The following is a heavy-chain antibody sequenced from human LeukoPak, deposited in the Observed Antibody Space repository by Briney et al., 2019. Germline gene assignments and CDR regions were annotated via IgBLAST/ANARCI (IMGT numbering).Heavy chain of an antibody. J-gene: IGHJ4*02. V-gene: IGHV3-30-3*01. D-gene: IGHD5-12*01. CDR2: FSYDGNSK. CDR3: ARGKGQDSGYDYFLDY. Sequence: GGSLRLSCAASGFTFSNYAIHWVRQAPGKGLEWVTLFSYDGNSKYYADSVKGRFTISRDNSKNTLYLQMSSLRADDSAVYYCARGKGQDSGYDYFLDYWGQGTLVTVSS. CDR1: GFTFSNYA.